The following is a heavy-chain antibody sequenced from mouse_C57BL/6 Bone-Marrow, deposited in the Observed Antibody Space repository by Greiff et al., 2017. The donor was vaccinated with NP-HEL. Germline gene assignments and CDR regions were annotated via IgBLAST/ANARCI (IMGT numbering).Heavy chain of an antibody. J-gene: IGHJ4*01. V-gene: IGHV10-3*01. CDR2: IRSKSSNYAT. Sequence: EVMLVESGGGLVQPKGSLKLSCAASGFTFNTYAMHWVRQAPGKGLEWVARIRSKSSNYATYYADSVKDRFTISRDDSQSMLYLQMNNLKTEDTAMYYCVREEGYYGYEARAMDYWGQGTSVTVSS. CDR3: VREEGYYGYEARAMDY. CDR1: GFTFNTYA. D-gene: IGHD2-2*01.